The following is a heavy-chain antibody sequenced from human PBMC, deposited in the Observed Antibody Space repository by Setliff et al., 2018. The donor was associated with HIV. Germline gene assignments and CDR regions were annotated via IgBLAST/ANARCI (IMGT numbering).Heavy chain of an antibody. CDR2: IYTSGSA. J-gene: IGHJ6*03. CDR3: ASLYYYDSSGYTPYMDV. V-gene: IGHV4-61*02. CDR1: GGSISSGSYY. D-gene: IGHD3-22*01. Sequence: TSETLSLTCTVSGGSISSGSYYWSWIRQPAGKGLEWIGRIYTSGSANYSPSLKSRVTISVDTSKNQFSLKLSSVTAADTAVYYCASLYYYDSSGYTPYMDVWGKGTTVTVSS.